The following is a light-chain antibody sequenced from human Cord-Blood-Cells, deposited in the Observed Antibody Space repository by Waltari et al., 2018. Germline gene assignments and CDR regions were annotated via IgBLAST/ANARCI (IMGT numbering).Light chain of an antibody. CDR2: EVS. CDR1: SSDVGGYNY. V-gene: IGLV2-14*01. J-gene: IGLJ1*01. CDR3: SSYTSSSTYV. Sequence: QSALTQPASVSGSPGQSITISCTGTSSDVGGYNYVSWYQQHPGKAPKLMIYEVSNRPSGGSNLFSGSKSGNTASLTISGLQAEDEADYYCSSYTSSSTYVFGTGTKVTVL.